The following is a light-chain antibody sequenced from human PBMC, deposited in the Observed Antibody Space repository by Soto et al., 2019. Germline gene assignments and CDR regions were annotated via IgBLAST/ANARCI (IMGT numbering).Light chain of an antibody. CDR3: LQRSNWWT. V-gene: IGKV3-11*01. Sequence: EIVLTQSPDTLSLSPGERATLSCRASQSVSSYLAWYQQKPGQAPRLLIYDASNRATGIPARFSGSGSGTDFTLTISSLEPEDFAVYYCLQRSNWWTFGQGTKVEIK. CDR1: QSVSSY. CDR2: DAS. J-gene: IGKJ1*01.